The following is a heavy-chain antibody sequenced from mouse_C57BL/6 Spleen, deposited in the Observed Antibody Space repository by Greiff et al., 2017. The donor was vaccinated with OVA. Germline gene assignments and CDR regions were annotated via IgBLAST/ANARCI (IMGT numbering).Heavy chain of an antibody. CDR2: ISSGSSTI. CDR1: GFTFSDYG. V-gene: IGHV5-17*01. J-gene: IGHJ1*03. D-gene: IGHD2-4*01. Sequence: EVKLVESGGGLVKPGGSLKLSCAASGFTFSDYGMHWVRQAPEKGLEWVAYISSGSSTIYYADTVKGRFTISRDNAKNTLFLQMTSLRSEDTAMYYCARHDYDERNWYFDVWGTGTTVTVSS. CDR3: ARHDYDERNWYFDV.